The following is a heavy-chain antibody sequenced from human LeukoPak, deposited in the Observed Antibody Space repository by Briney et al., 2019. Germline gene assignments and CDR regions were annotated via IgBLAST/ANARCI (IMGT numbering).Heavy chain of an antibody. Sequence: GGSLRLSCAASGFTVSSNYMSWVRQAPGKGLEWVSSISSSSSYIYYADSVMGRFTISRDNAKNSLYLQMNSLRAEDTAVYYCARDPGYYYDSSGYLLGGQGTLVTVSS. V-gene: IGHV3-21*01. CDR2: ISSSSSYI. D-gene: IGHD3-22*01. J-gene: IGHJ4*02. CDR3: ARDPGYYYDSSGYLL. CDR1: GFTVSSNY.